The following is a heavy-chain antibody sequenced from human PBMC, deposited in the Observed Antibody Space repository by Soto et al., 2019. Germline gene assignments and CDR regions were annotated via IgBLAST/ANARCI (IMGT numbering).Heavy chain of an antibody. CDR3: ARFFVGNWFDP. CDR1: GGSISSYY. Sequence: QVQLQESGPGLVKPSETLSLTCTVSGGSISSYYWSWIRQPPGKGLEWIGYIYYSGSTNYNPSLKSRVTISVDTSKNQFSLKLSSVTAADTAVYYCARFFVGNWFDPWGQGTLVTVSS. J-gene: IGHJ5*02. V-gene: IGHV4-59*01. D-gene: IGHD2-21*01. CDR2: IYYSGST.